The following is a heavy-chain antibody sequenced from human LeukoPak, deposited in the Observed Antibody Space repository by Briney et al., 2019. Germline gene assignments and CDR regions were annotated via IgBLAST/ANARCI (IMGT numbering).Heavy chain of an antibody. V-gene: IGHV3-23*01. CDR2: ISGSGGST. CDR1: GFTFSSYA. Sequence: GGSLRLSCAASGFTFSSYAMSWVRQAPGKGLEWVSAISGSGGSTYYADSVKGRFTISRDNSKDTLYLQMNSLRAEDTAVYYCAKVRNYYGSGSYYKVPNWFDPWGQGTLVTVSS. J-gene: IGHJ5*02. D-gene: IGHD3-10*01. CDR3: AKVRNYYGSGSYYKVPNWFDP.